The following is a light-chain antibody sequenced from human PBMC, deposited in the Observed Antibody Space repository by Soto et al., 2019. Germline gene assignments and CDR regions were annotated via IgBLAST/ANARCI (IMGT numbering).Light chain of an antibody. J-gene: IGLJ3*02. Sequence: SALTQPASVSGSRGQSITISCTGTSSDVGSYNLVCWYQQHPGKAPKVMIYEGSKRPSGVSNRFSGSKSGNTASLTISGLQAEDEADYYCCSYAGSSTLVFGGGTKLTVL. CDR3: CSYAGSSTLV. CDR1: SSDVGSYNL. V-gene: IGLV2-23*01. CDR2: EGS.